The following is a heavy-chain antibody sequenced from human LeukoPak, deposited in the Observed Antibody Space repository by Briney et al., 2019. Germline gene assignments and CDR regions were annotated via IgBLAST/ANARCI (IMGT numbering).Heavy chain of an antibody. D-gene: IGHD5/OR15-5a*01. J-gene: IGHJ4*02. Sequence: GGSLRLSCAASGFTFSSYAMHWVRQPPGKGLEWVAVISYDGSNKYYADSVKGRFTISRDNSKNTLYLQMNSLRAEDTAVYYCARDSRVTRSLVYWGQGTLVTVSS. CDR2: ISYDGSNK. V-gene: IGHV3-30*01. CDR1: GFTFSSYA. CDR3: ARDSRVTRSLVY.